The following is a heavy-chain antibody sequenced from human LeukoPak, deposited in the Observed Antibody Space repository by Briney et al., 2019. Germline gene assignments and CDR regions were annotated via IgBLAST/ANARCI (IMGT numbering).Heavy chain of an antibody. Sequence: ASVKVSCKASGYTFTSYGISWVRPAPGQGLEWMGWISAYNGNTNYAQKLQGRVTMTTDTSTSTAYMELRSLRSDDTAVYYCARDPGYYDFWSGYGHRSDNPTAWFDPWGQGTLVTVSS. CDR3: ARDPGYYDFWSGYGHRSDNPTAWFDP. V-gene: IGHV1-18*01. CDR1: GYTFTSYG. D-gene: IGHD3-3*01. J-gene: IGHJ5*02. CDR2: ISAYNGNT.